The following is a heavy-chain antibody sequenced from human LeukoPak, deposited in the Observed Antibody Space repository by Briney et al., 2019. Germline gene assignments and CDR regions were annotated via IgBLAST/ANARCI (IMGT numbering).Heavy chain of an antibody. CDR1: GFTFSSYS. V-gene: IGHV3-48*02. J-gene: IGHJ4*02. CDR3: ARDFRTLYYGSGGNFDY. CDR2: ISSSSSTI. D-gene: IGHD3-10*01. Sequence: GGSLRLSCAASGFTFSSYSMNWVRQAPGKGLEWVSYISSSSSTIYYADSVKGRFTISRDNAKNSLYLQMNSLRDEDTAVYYCARDFRTLYYGSGGNFDYWGQGTLVTVSS.